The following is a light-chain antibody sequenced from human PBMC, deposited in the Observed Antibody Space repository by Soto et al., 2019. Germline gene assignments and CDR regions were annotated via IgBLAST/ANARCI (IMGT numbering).Light chain of an antibody. CDR1: QSXXSSY. Sequence: EIVLTQSPXTLXLSPGXXATXSXXXSQSXXSSYLAWYQQKPGQAPRLLIYGASSRATGIPDRFSGSGSGTDFTLTISRLEPEDFAVYYCQQYGSSPWGFGQGTKVEIK. V-gene: IGKV3-20*01. CDR3: QQYGSSPWG. J-gene: IGKJ1*01. CDR2: GAS.